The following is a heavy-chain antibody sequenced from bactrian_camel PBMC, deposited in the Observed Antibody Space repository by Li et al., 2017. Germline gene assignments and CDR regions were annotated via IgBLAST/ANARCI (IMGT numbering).Heavy chain of an antibody. CDR2: VTESHGVS. D-gene: IGHD2*01. CDR1: GFILSAFD. Sequence: VQLVESGGGLVQPGGSLRLSCAASGFILSAFDMSWVRQRPGRELEWVSSVTESHGVSSVEDSVKGRFAISRDNGKNTLYLQLNSLKSDDTAMYYCSLAHQYGGTWFAATNYWGQGTQVTVS. J-gene: IGHJ4*01. V-gene: IGHV3S40*01. CDR3: SLAHQYGGTWFAATNY.